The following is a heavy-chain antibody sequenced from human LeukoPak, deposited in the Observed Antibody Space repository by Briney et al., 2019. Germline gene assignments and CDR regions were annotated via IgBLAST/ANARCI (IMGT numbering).Heavy chain of an antibody. Sequence: ASVKVPCKASGYIFTDYYMHWVRQAPGQGLEWMGWINPNSGGTNYAQKFQGRVTMTRDTSISTAYMELSRLTSDDTAVYYCARVRGAYESYDAFDIWGQGTMVTVSS. CDR2: INPNSGGT. CDR3: ARVRGAYESYDAFDI. CDR1: GYIFTDYY. D-gene: IGHD5-12*01. J-gene: IGHJ3*02. V-gene: IGHV1-2*02.